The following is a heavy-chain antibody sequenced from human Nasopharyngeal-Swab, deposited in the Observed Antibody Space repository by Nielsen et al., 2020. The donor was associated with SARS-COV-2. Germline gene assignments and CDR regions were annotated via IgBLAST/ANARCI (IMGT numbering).Heavy chain of an antibody. CDR3: ARLFDFYCDFWHYMDV. J-gene: IGHJ6*03. V-gene: IGHV5-51*01. D-gene: IGHD3-3*01. Sequence: GGSLRLSCKGSGYSFTSYWIGWARQMPGKGLEWMGIIYPGDSDTRYSPSFQGQVTISADKSISTAYLQWSSLKASDTAMYYCARLFDFYCDFWHYMDVWGKGTTVTVSS. CDR1: GYSFTSYW. CDR2: IYPGDSDT.